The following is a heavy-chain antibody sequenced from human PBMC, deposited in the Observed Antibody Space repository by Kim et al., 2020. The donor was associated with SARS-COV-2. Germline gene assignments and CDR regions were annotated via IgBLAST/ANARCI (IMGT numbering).Heavy chain of an antibody. CDR2: ISWNSDSI. D-gene: IGHD3-22*01. CDR1: GLTFGDYA. J-gene: IGHJ4*02. Sequence: GGSLRLSCAASGLTFGDYAMYWVRQAPGKGLEWVSGISWNSDSIGYADSVKGRFTISRDNAENSLYLQMNSLRAEDTALYYCASGSSLRWDSSGYLDYWGQGTLVTVSS. V-gene: IGHV3-9*01. CDR3: ASGSSLRWDSSGYLDY.